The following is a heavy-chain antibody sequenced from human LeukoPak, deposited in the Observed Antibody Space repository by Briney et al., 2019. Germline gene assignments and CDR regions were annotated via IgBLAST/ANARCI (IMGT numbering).Heavy chain of an antibody. J-gene: IGHJ4*01. V-gene: IGHV5-51*01. Sequence: GESLKISCKGSGYTFTSYWIGWVRQMPGKGLEWMGIIYPGDSDTRYSPSFQGQVTISAASSINTAYLQWTSLKASDTAIYYCARQNGFRLDYWGHGTLVTVSS. CDR2: IYPGDSDT. CDR1: GYTFTSYW. CDR3: ARQNGFRLDY. D-gene: IGHD4-17*01.